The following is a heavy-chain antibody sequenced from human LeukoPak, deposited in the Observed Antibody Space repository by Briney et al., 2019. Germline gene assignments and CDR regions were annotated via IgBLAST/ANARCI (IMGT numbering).Heavy chain of an antibody. J-gene: IGHJ3*02. Sequence: KPSETLSLTCAVYGGSFSGYYWSWIRQPPGKGLEWIGEINHSGSTNYNPSLKSRVTISVDTSKNQFSLKLSSVTAADTAVYYCARALVLRFLEWIGPGAFDIWGQGTMVTVSS. V-gene: IGHV4-34*01. CDR3: ARALVLRFLEWIGPGAFDI. CDR2: INHSGST. D-gene: IGHD3-3*01. CDR1: GGSFSGYY.